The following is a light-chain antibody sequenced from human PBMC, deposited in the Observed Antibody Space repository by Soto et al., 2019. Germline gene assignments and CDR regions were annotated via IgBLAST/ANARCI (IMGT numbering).Light chain of an antibody. V-gene: IGKV3-15*01. J-gene: IGKJ1*01. CDR3: QQRSNWPPT. CDR2: GAS. Sequence: EIVMTQSPATLSVSPGERATLSCRASQSFSSNLAWYQQKPGQAPRVLIYGASTRATGIPARFSGGRSGTDFTLTISSLQSEDFEVYYCQQRSNWPPTFGQGTKVDIX. CDR1: QSFSSN.